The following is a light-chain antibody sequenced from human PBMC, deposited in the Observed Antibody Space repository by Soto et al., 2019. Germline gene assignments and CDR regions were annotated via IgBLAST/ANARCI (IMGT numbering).Light chain of an antibody. V-gene: IGKV3-20*01. CDR1: QSVNSNY. Sequence: EIVLTQSPGTLSLSPGERVTLSCRASQSVNSNYLAWYQQRPGQAPRLLIYGASSRATGIPDRFSGSGSGTDFTLTICRLEPEDFAVYYCQQYGGSPYTFGQGTKLEIK. J-gene: IGKJ2*01. CDR3: QQYGGSPYT. CDR2: GAS.